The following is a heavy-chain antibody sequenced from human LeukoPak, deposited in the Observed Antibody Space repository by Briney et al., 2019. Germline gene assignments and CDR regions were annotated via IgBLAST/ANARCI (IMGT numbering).Heavy chain of an antibody. D-gene: IGHD2-15*01. J-gene: IGHJ4*02. CDR3: AREVVAAKGGYFDY. CDR2: IKQDGSEK. CDR1: GFTFSGYW. Sequence: PGGSLRLSCGASGFTFSGYWMSWVRQAPGKGLEWVANIKQDGSEKYYVDSVKGRFTISRDNAKNSLYLQMNSLRAEDTAVYYCAREVVAAKGGYFDYWGQGTLVTVSS. V-gene: IGHV3-7*01.